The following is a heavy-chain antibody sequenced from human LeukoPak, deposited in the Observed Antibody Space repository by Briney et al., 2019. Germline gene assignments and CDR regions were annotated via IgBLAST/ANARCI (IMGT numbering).Heavy chain of an antibody. V-gene: IGHV1-18*04. CDR2: IGPYNINT. CDR3: ARTRDCSKTNCYVMDP. D-gene: IGHD2-2*01. CDR1: GYTFTTYG. Sequence: GASVKVSCTAFGYTFTTYGINWVRQAPGQGLEWMGWIGPYNINTHYAQKVQGRVTTTTDTSTSTAYMELRSLRSDDTAVYYCARTRDCSKTNCYVMDPWGQGTLVTVSS. J-gene: IGHJ5*02.